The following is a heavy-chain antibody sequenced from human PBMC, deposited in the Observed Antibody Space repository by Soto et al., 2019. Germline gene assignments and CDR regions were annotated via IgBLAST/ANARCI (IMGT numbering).Heavy chain of an antibody. CDR3: AREYSSSPGY. V-gene: IGHV3-30-3*01. CDR2: ISYDGSNK. D-gene: IGHD6-13*01. CDR1: GFTFSSYA. Sequence: QVQLVESGGGVVQPGRSLRLSCAASGFTFSSYAMHWVRQAPGKGLEWVAVISYDGSNKYYADSVKGRLTISRDNSKNTLYLQMNSLRAEDTAVYYCAREYSSSPGYWGQGTLVTVSS. J-gene: IGHJ4*02.